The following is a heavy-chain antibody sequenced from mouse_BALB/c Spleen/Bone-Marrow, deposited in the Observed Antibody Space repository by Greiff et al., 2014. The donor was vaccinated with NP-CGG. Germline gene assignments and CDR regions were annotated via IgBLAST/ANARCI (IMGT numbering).Heavy chain of an antibody. J-gene: IGHJ4*01. D-gene: IGHD2-3*01. Sequence: DVQLQESGPELVKPGASVKISCKASGYSFTGYFMNWVMQSHGKSLEWIGRINPYNGDTFYNQKFKGKATLTVDKSSSTAHMERRSLASEDSAGYYWSRGGLLRAMDYWGQGTSVTVSS. CDR1: GYSFTGYF. CDR3: SRGGLLRAMDY. CDR2: INPYNGDT. V-gene: IGHV1-20*02.